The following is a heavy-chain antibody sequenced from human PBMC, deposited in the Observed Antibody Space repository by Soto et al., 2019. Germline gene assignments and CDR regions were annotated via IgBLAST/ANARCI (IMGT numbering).Heavy chain of an antibody. D-gene: IGHD2-8*01. CDR3: ASNRILLMVYGKQDYYGMDV. V-gene: IGHV1-69*13. CDR1: GGTFSSYA. Sequence: RASVKVSCKASGGTFSSYAISWVRQAPGQGLEWMGGIIPIFGTANYAQKFQGRVTITADESTSTAYMELNSLRAEDSALYYCASNRILLMVYGKQDYYGMDVWGQGTTVTVSS. CDR2: IIPIFGTA. J-gene: IGHJ6*02.